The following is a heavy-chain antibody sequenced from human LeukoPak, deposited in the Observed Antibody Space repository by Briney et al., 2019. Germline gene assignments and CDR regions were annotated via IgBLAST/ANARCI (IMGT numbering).Heavy chain of an antibody. V-gene: IGHV1-69*01. J-gene: IGHJ3*02. Sequence: SSVKVSCKASGGTFSSYAIRWVRQAPGQGLVWMGRIIPIFGTASYEQKFRGRVTITADESTSTAYMELSSLRSEDTDVYYCARETGAFNSSPDAFDIWGQGTMVTVSS. CDR2: IIPIFGTA. D-gene: IGHD3-22*01. CDR1: GGTFSSYA. CDR3: ARETGAFNSSPDAFDI.